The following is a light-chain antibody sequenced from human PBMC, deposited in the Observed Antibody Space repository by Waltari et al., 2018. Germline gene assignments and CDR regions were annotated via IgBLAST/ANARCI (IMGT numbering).Light chain of an antibody. CDR1: QSVNSW. J-gene: IGKJ4*01. Sequence: DIQMTQSPSTLSASVGDRVTITCRATQSVNSWLAWYQQKPGKAPNLLIYKASSLESGVPSRFSGSGSGTEFTLTISSLQPDDFSTYCCQQYKNWPLTFGGGTKVESK. CDR2: KAS. CDR3: QQYKNWPLT. V-gene: IGKV1-5*03.